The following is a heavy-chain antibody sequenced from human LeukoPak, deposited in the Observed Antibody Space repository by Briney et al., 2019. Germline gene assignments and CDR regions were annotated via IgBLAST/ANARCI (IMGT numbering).Heavy chain of an antibody. Sequence: GGSLRLSCAASGFRFSDYYMDWVRQAPGKGLEWLGRIRDRANSYTTEYAASVKGRFTISRDDSKYSLYLQMNSLKTEDTAVYYCTRAKTYDFDIWGQGTMVTVSS. V-gene: IGHV3-72*01. CDR2: IRDRANSYTT. J-gene: IGHJ3*02. CDR3: TRAKTYDFDI. CDR1: GFRFSDYY.